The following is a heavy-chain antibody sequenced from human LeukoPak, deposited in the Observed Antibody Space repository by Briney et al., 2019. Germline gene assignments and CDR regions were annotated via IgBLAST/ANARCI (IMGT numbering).Heavy chain of an antibody. CDR1: GGTFSSYA. V-gene: IGHV1-69*04. J-gene: IGHJ6*02. CDR3: ASPLAGYCSSTSCPFGNYYYYGMDV. Sequence: ASVKVSCKASGGTFSSYAISWVRQAPGQGLEWMGSIIPILGIANYAQKFQGRVTITADKSTSTAYMELSSLRSEDTAVYYCASPLAGYCSSTSCPFGNYYYYGMDVWGQGTTVTVSS. D-gene: IGHD2-2*01. CDR2: IIPILGIA.